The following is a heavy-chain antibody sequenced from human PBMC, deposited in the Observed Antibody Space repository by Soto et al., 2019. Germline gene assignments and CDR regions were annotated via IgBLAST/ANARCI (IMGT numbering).Heavy chain of an antibody. J-gene: IGHJ4*01. D-gene: IGHD6-19*01. CDR2: VYYSGST. Sequence: SETLSLTCPVSGDSMNSGDYYWSWVRQPPGKGLEWIGYVYYSGSTYYNPPLKSRISISVAKNRFSLKLTSVTAADTAVYFCARILGSSGSKGGYYFDSWGHGTLVTVSS. CDR1: GDSMNSGDYY. V-gene: IGHV4-30-4*01. CDR3: ARILGSSGSKGGYYFDS.